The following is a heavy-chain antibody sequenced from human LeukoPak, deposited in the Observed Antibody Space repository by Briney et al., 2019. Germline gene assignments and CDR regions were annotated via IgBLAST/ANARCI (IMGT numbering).Heavy chain of an antibody. D-gene: IGHD3-10*01. Sequence: ASVKVSCKASGYTFTSYGISWVRQAPGQGLEWMGWISAYNGNTDYAQKLQGRVTMTTDTSTSTAYMELRSLRSDDTAVYYCARDYGSGSYYNPHFDYWGQGTLVTVSS. CDR2: ISAYNGNT. V-gene: IGHV1-18*01. CDR1: GYTFTSYG. J-gene: IGHJ4*02. CDR3: ARDYGSGSYYNPHFDY.